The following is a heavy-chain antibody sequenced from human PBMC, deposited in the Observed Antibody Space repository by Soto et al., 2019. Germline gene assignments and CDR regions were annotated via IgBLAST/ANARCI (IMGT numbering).Heavy chain of an antibody. CDR2: IIPIYGAA. CDR3: AARVSVAGPAIDY. V-gene: IGHV1-69*13. Sequence: SVNVSCKPSGDNFNTYTITWVRQAPGQGLEWMGGIIPIYGAASYAQKFQDRVTITADGSTNTVYMELSSLTSEDTALYYCAARVSVAGPAIDYWGQGTRVTVSS. CDR1: GDNFNTYT. J-gene: IGHJ4*02. D-gene: IGHD6-19*01.